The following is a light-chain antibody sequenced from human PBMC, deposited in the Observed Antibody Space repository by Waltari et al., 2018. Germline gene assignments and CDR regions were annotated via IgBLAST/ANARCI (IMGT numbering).Light chain of an antibody. V-gene: IGKV4-1*01. CDR1: QSVLSSSDNKNY. CDR3: QHYYTSPPT. Sequence: DIVMTQSPDSLAVSLGERATINCKSSQSVLSSSDNKNYLAWYQQKPGQPPKLFIYWSSTRESGVPDRFSGSGSGTDFALTISSLQAEDVAVYYCQHYYTSPPTFGGGTMVEIK. J-gene: IGKJ4*01. CDR2: WSS.